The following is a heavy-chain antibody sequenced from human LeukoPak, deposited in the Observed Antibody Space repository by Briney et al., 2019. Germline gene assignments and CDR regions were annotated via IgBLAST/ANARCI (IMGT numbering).Heavy chain of an antibody. V-gene: IGHV3-23*01. J-gene: IGHJ4*02. Sequence: GGSLRLSCAASGFTFSNYAMSWVRQAPGKGLEWVSTISGSSDSTYQADSVKGRFTISRDNSKNTLYLQMNSLRAEDTALYYCAKGSSIQFLWDYWGQGTLVTVSS. CDR3: AKGSSIQFLWDY. CDR1: GFTFSNYA. D-gene: IGHD5-18*01. CDR2: ISGSSDST.